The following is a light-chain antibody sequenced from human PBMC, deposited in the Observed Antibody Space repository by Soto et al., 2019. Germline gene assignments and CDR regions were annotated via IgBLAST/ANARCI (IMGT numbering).Light chain of an antibody. CDR1: HSLLYSNGYNY. CDR2: MGS. CDR3: MQSINNPLT. J-gene: IGKJ3*01. V-gene: IGKV2-28*01. Sequence: DVVMTQSPLYLPVTPGEPASISCRSSHSLLYSNGYNYMDWYVQKPGQSPQLLIYMGSNRASGVPDRFSGSGSGTEFTLTISSVEPEDVGVYYCMQSINNPLTFGPGTKVDVK.